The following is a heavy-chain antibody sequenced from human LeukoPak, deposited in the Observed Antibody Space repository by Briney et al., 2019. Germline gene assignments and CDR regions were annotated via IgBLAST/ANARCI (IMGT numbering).Heavy chain of an antibody. CDR3: ARAPSTTTPYYYMDV. V-gene: IGHV1-2*04. CDR2: ISPNSGGT. Sequence: GASVKVSCKASGYTFTGYYMHWVRQAPGQGLEWMGWISPNSGGTNYAQKFQGWVTMTRDTSISTAYMELSRLRSDDTAVYYCARAPSTTTPYYYMDVWGKGTTVTVSS. D-gene: IGHD4-11*01. CDR1: GYTFTGYY. J-gene: IGHJ6*03.